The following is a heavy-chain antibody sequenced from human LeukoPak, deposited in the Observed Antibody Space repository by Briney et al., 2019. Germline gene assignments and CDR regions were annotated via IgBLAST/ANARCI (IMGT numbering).Heavy chain of an antibody. J-gene: IGHJ4*02. CDR1: GFTFSNYA. Sequence: GGSLRLSCAASGFTFSNYAMSWVRQAPGKGLEWVSSISYGDGSTYYADSLKGRFTISRDNSKSMLYLQMNSLRAEDTAVYYCASMFWSGYPPGDYWGQGTLVTVSS. CDR3: ASMFWSGYPPGDY. V-gene: IGHV3-23*01. D-gene: IGHD3-3*01. CDR2: ISYGDGST.